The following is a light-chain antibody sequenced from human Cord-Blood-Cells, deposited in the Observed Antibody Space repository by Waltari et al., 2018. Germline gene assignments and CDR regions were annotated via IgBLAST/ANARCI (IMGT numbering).Light chain of an antibody. CDR2: DAS. Sequence: EIVLTQSPATLSLSPGDRATLSCRASQSVSSYLAWYQQKPGQAPRLLIYDASNRATGIPARFSGSGSGTDFTLTISSLEPEDFAVYYCQQRSNCTFGGGTKVEIK. V-gene: IGKV3-11*01. CDR3: QQRSNCT. J-gene: IGKJ4*01. CDR1: QSVSSY.